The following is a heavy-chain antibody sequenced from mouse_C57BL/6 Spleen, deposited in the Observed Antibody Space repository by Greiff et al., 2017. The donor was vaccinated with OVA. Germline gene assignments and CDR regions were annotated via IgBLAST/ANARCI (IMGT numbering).Heavy chain of an antibody. CDR3: ASSHGSRAWFAY. V-gene: IGHV1-72*01. J-gene: IGHJ3*01. Sequence: QVQLKQPGAELVKPGASVKLSCKASGYTFTSYWMHWVKQRPGRVLEWIGRIDPNSGGTKYNEKFKSKATLTVDKPSSTAYMQLSSLTSEDSAVYYCASSHGSRAWFAYWGQGTLVTVSA. D-gene: IGHD1-1*01. CDR2: IDPNSGGT. CDR1: GYTFTSYW.